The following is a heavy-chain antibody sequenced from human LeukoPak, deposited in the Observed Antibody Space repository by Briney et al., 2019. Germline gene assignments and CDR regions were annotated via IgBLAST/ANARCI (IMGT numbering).Heavy chain of an antibody. Sequence: GGSLRLSCAASGFTFSSYAMSWVRQAPGKGLEWVSAISGSGGSTYYADSVKGRFTISRDNSKNTLYLQMNSLRAEDTAVYYCAKDHGSGSYHNSPYYFDYWGQGTLVTVSS. CDR1: GFTFSSYA. J-gene: IGHJ4*02. V-gene: IGHV3-23*01. CDR3: AKDHGSGSYHNSPYYFDY. D-gene: IGHD3-10*01. CDR2: ISGSGGST.